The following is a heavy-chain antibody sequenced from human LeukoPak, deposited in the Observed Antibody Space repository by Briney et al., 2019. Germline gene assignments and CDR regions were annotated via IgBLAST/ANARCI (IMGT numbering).Heavy chain of an antibody. J-gene: IGHJ3*02. CDR1: GFTFSPYW. CDR2: IKEDGSEE. CDR3: ARLAPYYGTGII. D-gene: IGHD3-10*01. Sequence: PGGSLRLSCAASGFTFSPYWMSWVRQAPGKGLEWVATIKEDGSEEYYVDSVKGRFTISRDNAKNSLYLQMSSLRAEDTAVYYCARLAPYYGTGIIWGQGIVVTVSS. V-gene: IGHV3-7*01.